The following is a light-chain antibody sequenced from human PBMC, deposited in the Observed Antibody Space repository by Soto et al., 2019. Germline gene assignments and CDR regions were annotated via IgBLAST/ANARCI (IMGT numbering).Light chain of an antibody. CDR2: EVS. Sequence: QSALTQPASVSGSPGQSITISCTGSSSDIGDYDYVSWYQQHPGKAPKVLISEVSNRPSGVPNRFSGSKSGNTASLTISGLQAEDEADYYCNSYATGNTRVFXTGTKVTVL. J-gene: IGLJ1*01. CDR3: NSYATGNTRV. CDR1: SSDIGDYDY. V-gene: IGLV2-14*01.